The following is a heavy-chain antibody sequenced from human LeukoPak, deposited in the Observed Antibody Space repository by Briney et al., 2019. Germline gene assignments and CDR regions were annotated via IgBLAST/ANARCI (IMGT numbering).Heavy chain of an antibody. D-gene: IGHD3-22*01. CDR1: GLTLTFIA. Sequence: TGGSLRPSFAAPGLTLTFIAITWVRQAPGKGRKWFPRISGSGGSTYYADSVKGRFTISRANSKNTLYLQMNSLRDEDTAVYYCAKTDYDSSGNHYYYYMDVWGKGTTVTVFS. CDR3: AKTDYDSSGNHYYYYMDV. CDR2: ISGSGGST. V-gene: IGHV3-23*01. J-gene: IGHJ6*03.